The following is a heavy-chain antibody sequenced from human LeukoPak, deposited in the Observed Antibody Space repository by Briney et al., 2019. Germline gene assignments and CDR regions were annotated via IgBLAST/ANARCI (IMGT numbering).Heavy chain of an antibody. D-gene: IGHD5-12*01. V-gene: IGHV5-51*01. CDR1: GYAFTSYW. CDR3: ARWGGIVATSPDY. CDR2: IYPGDSDN. J-gene: IGHJ4*02. Sequence: GESLKISCKGSGYAFTSYWIAWVRQMPGKGLEWMGIIYPGDSDNRYSPSFQGQVTISADKSISTAYLQWSSLKASDTAMYYCARWGGIVATSPDYWGQGTLVTVSS.